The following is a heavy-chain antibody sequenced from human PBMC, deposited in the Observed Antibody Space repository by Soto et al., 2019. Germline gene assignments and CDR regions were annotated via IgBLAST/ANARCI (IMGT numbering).Heavy chain of an antibody. Sequence: GGSLRLSCAASGFTFSSYAMSWVRQAPGKGLEWVSIISGSGGNTYYADSVKGRFTISRDNSKNTLYLQMNSLRAEDTAVYYCAKDTQVGALRSLPEFDPWGQGTLVTVSS. D-gene: IGHD3-3*01. CDR1: GFTFSSYA. CDR2: ISGSGGNT. V-gene: IGHV3-23*01. CDR3: AKDTQVGALRSLPEFDP. J-gene: IGHJ5*02.